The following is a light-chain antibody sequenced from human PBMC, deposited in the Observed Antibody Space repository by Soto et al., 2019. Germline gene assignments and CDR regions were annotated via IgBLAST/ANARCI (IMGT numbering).Light chain of an antibody. CDR2: NNH. Sequence: QSVLTQPPSASGTPGQRVTISCSGSSSNIGTNTVNRYQQLPGTDPNVLIYNNHERPSGVPDRFSGSKSGTSASLVMSGLHSDYEADYYCAAWDESLWLFVGGTKLPVL. CDR3: AAWDESLWL. J-gene: IGLJ3*02. V-gene: IGLV1-44*01. CDR1: SSNIGTNT.